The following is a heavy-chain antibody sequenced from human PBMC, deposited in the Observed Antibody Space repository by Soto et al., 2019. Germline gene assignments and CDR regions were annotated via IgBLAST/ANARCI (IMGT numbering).Heavy chain of an antibody. CDR3: ARGRASGSYYLLAY. J-gene: IGHJ4*02. V-gene: IGHV1-8*01. CDR1: GDTFTTYD. Sequence: ASVKVSCKASGDTFTTYDINRVRQATGHGLEWMGWINPNSGNIGYAQRFQGRVTMTRDTAIRTAYMEASSLRSDDTAVYYCARGRASGSYYLLAYWGQGTLVTVSS. CDR2: INPNSGNI. D-gene: IGHD3-10*01.